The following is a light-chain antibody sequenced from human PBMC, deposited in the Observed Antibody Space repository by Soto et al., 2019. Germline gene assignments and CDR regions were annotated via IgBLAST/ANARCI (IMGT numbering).Light chain of an antibody. CDR2: AAS. V-gene: IGKV1-8*01. J-gene: IGKJ1*01. Sequence: AIRMTQSPSSFSASTGDRVTITCRASQGISSYLAWYQQKPGKAPKLLIYAASPLQSGVPSRFSGRGSGTDCTLTISCLQSEDFATYYWQQYYSYPQTFGQGTKVEIK. CDR1: QGISSY. CDR3: QQYYSYPQT.